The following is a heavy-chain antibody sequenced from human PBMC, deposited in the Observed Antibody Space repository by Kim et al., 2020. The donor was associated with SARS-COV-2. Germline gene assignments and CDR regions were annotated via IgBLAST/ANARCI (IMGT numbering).Heavy chain of an antibody. CDR2: INSDGGDT. CDR1: GFTFSTYW. Sequence: GGSLRLSCEASGFTFSTYWMNWVRQGPGKGLVWVSRINSDGGDTHYADSVKGLSTISRDNAENTLHLQLNSLGVEDTAIYYCARGTFRRGFDPWGQGTLVTVYS. J-gene: IGHJ5*02. CDR3: ARGTFRRGFDP. V-gene: IGHV3-74*01.